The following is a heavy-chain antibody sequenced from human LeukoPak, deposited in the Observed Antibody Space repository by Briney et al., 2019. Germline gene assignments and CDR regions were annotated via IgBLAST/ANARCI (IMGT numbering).Heavy chain of an antibody. D-gene: IGHD2-21*01. V-gene: IGHV3-30*02. CDR1: RVTPSVYG. J-gene: IGHJ4*02. CDR2: VWYDVRDK. CDR3: ARGGARDIWYFAY. Sequence: VGSLRLSSEVSRVTPSVYGIHSVCDSPGKGVWRGAFVWYDVRDKFYADSVKGRFIVSKYKSRTTLQLQMNSLRSEGTAVYFCARGGARDIWYFAYWGQGNRVTVSS.